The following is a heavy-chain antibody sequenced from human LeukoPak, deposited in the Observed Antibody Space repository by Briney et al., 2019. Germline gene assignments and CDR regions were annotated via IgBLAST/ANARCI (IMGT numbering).Heavy chain of an antibody. CDR2: ISAYNGNT. Sequence: ASVKVSCKASGYTFTSYGISWVRQAPGQGLEWMGWISAYNGNTNYAQKLQGRVTMTTDTSTSTAYMELRSLRSDDTAVYYCARVKYYYGSGSYYNGKNWFDPWGQGTLVTVSS. D-gene: IGHD3-10*01. CDR3: ARVKYYYGSGSYYNGKNWFDP. CDR1: GYTFTSYG. J-gene: IGHJ5*02. V-gene: IGHV1-18*01.